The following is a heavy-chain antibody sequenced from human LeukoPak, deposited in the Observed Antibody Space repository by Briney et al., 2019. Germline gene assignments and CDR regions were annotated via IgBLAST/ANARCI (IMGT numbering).Heavy chain of an antibody. CDR3: ARDGQQWLDHDAFDI. CDR2: IYSGGST. CDR1: GFTFSSYA. V-gene: IGHV3-66*01. Sequence: PGGSLRLSCAASGFTFSSYAMSWVRQAPGKGLEWVSVIYSGGSTYYADSVKGRFTISRDNSKNTLYLQMNSLRAEDTAVYYCARDGQQWLDHDAFDIWGQGTMVTVSS. J-gene: IGHJ3*02. D-gene: IGHD6-19*01.